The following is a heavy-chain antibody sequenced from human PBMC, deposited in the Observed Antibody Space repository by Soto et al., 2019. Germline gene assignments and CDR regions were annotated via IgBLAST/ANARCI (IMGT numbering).Heavy chain of an antibody. CDR1: GFSVTTNY. Sequence: EVQLVESGGGLVQPGGSLRLSCAASGFSVTTNYLTWVRQAPGKGLEWVSLIYIAGGTKYADSVKGRFTISRDSSKNTLYLQMNSLRAEDTAVYYCARGYCNGTNCYANWLDPWGQGTLVTVSS. J-gene: IGHJ5*02. V-gene: IGHV3-66*01. CDR3: ARGYCNGTNCYANWLDP. CDR2: IYIAGGT. D-gene: IGHD2-2*01.